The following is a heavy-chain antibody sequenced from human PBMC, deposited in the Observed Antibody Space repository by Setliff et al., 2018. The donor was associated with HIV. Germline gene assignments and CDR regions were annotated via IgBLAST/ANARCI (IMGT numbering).Heavy chain of an antibody. V-gene: IGHV3-48*03. D-gene: IGHD3-22*01. Sequence: GGSLRLSCAASGFTFGSYEMNWVRQAPGKGLEWVSYISSSGTTKYYADTVKGRFTISRDNADNSLYLQMNSLRAEDTAVYYCAINYYDSSGYPESGDYWGQGTQVTVSS. CDR1: GFTFGSYE. CDR3: AINYYDSSGYPESGDY. J-gene: IGHJ4*02. CDR2: ISSSGTTK.